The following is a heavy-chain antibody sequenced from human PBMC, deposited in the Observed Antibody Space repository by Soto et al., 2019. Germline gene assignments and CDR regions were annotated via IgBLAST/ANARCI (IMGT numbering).Heavy chain of an antibody. CDR1: GFTFSNAW. D-gene: IGHD2-21*01. CDR3: TTGLYCGGDCYFLAFDI. Sequence: GGSLRLSCAASGFTFSNAWMSWVRQAPGKGLEWVGRIKSKTDGGTTDYAAPVKGRFTISRDDSKNTLYLQMNSLKTEDTAVYYCTTGLYCGGDCYFLAFDIWGQGTMVTVSS. J-gene: IGHJ3*02. CDR2: IKSKTDGGTT. V-gene: IGHV3-15*01.